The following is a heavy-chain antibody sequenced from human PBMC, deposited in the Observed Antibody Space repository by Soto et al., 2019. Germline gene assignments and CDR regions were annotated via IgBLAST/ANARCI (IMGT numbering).Heavy chain of an antibody. Sequence: PSETLSLTCTVSGGSISSGDYYWSWIRQPPGKGLEWIGYIYYSGSTYYNPSLKSRVTISVDTSKNQFSLKLSSVTAADTAVYYCARVSEYSSLYFDYWGQGTLVTVSS. CDR2: IYYSGST. CDR3: ARVSEYSSLYFDY. V-gene: IGHV4-30-4*01. J-gene: IGHJ4*02. CDR1: GGSISSGDYY. D-gene: IGHD6-6*01.